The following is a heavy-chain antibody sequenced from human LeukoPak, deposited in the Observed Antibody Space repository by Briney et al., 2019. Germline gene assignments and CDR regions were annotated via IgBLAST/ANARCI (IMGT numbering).Heavy chain of an antibody. CDR2: IWYDGSNK. D-gene: IGHD2-2*01. Sequence: GGSLRLSCAASGFTFSSYGMHWVRQAPGKGLEWVAVIWYDGSNKYYADSVKGRFTISRDNSKNTLYLQMNSLRAEDTAVYYCARGIEWDQLLFQPNYGMDVWGQGTTVTVSS. CDR3: ARGIEWDQLLFQPNYGMDV. V-gene: IGHV3-33*01. J-gene: IGHJ6*02. CDR1: GFTFSSYG.